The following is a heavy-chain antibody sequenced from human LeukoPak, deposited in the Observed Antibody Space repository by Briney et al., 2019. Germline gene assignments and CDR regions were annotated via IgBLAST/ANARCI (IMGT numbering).Heavy chain of an antibody. J-gene: IGHJ4*02. CDR3: ARYYCPNGVCSGFDH. CDR1: GGSISSGGYY. V-gene: IGHV4-31*03. D-gene: IGHD2-8*01. Sequence: PSETLSLTCTVSGGSISSGGYYWSRIRQHPGKGLEWIGYIYYSGSTYYNPSLKSRVTISVDTSKNQFSLKLSSVTTADTAVYFCARYYCPNGVCSGFDHWGQGTLVTVSS. CDR2: IYYSGST.